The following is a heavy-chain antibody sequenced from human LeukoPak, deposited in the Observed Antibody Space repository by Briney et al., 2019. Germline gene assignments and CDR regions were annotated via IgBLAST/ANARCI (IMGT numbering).Heavy chain of an antibody. CDR1: GFTFSISG. D-gene: IGHD6-13*01. V-gene: IGHV3-30*02. CDR2: IRFDGTNK. CDR3: AKETYSSLGY. Sequence: PGGSLRLSCAASGFTFSISGMHWVRQAPGKGLEWVAFIRFDGTNKYYADSVKGRFTISRDNSKNTVYLQMNSLRGEDTAVYYCAKETYSSLGYWGQGTLVTVSS. J-gene: IGHJ4*02.